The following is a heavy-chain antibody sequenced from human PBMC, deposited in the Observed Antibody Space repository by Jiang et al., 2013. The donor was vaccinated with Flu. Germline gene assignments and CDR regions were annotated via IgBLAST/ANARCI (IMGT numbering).Heavy chain of an antibody. CDR2: ISAYNGNT. CDR3: ARDHPYDYVWGSYRRLDY. D-gene: IGHD3-16*02. Sequence: CKASGYTFTSYGISWVRQAPGQGLEWMGWISAYNGNTNYAQKLQGRVTMTTDTSTSTAYMELRSLRSDDTAVYYCARDHPYDYVWGSYRRLDYWGQGTLVTVSS. V-gene: IGHV1-18*01. J-gene: IGHJ4*02. CDR1: GYTFTSYG.